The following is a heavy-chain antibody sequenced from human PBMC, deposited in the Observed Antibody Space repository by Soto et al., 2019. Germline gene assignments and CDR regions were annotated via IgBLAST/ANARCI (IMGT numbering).Heavy chain of an antibody. CDR1: GFTFSNAW. D-gene: IGHD6-6*01. CDR3: PTDGYIASRPSLGY. CDR2: IKSKTAGGTT. Sequence: EVQLVESGGGLVKPGESLRLSCAASGFTFSNAWMNWVRQAPGKGLEWVGRIKSKTAGGTTGYAAPVKGRFTISRDESNTTLYLQMNSLKTEDTAVYYCPTDGYIASRPSLGYWGQGTLVTVSS. J-gene: IGHJ4*02. V-gene: IGHV3-15*07.